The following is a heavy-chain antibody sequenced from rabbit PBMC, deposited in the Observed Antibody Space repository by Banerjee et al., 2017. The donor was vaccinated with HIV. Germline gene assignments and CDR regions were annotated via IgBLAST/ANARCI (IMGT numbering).Heavy chain of an antibody. CDR1: GIDFSSYG. V-gene: IGHV1S7*01. J-gene: IGHJ4*01. D-gene: IGHD2-1*01. CDR2: IYPDYGST. CDR3: VRGDDDYPTYFNL. Sequence: QELVESGGGLVTIGGSLKLSCKASGIDFSSYGISWVRQAPGKGLEWIAYIYPDYGSTDYASWVNGRFTISSHNAQNTLYLQLNSLTAADTATYFCVRGDDDYPTYFNLWGQGTLVT.